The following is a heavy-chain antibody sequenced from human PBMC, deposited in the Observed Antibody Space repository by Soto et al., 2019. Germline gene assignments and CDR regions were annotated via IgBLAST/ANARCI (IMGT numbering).Heavy chain of an antibody. V-gene: IGHV3-23*01. CDR1: GFTFSSYA. CDR2: ISGSGGST. J-gene: IGHJ2*01. Sequence: GGSLRLSCAASGFTFSSYAMSWVRQAPGKGLEWVSAISGSGGSTYYADSVKGRFTISRDNSKNTLYLQMNSLRAEDTAVYYCAKSSGYYGDYDYWYFDLWGRGTLVTVSS. D-gene: IGHD4-17*01. CDR3: AKSSGYYGDYDYWYFDL.